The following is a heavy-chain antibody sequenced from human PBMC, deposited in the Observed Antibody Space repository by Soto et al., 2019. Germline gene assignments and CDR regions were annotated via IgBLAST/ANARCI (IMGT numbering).Heavy chain of an antibody. J-gene: IGHJ6*02. Sequence: SETLSLTCTVSGGSISSSSYYWGWIRQPPGKGLEWIGSIYYSGSTYYNPSLKSRVTISVDTSKNQFSLKLSSVTAADTAVYYCEAYYYDSSGLEADYYYGMDVSGQGTTATVSS. V-gene: IGHV4-39*01. CDR2: IYYSGST. D-gene: IGHD3-22*01. CDR1: GGSISSSSYY. CDR3: EAYYYDSSGLEADYYYGMDV.